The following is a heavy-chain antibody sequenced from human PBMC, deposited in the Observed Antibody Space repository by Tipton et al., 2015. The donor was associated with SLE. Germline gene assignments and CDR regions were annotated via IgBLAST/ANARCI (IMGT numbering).Heavy chain of an antibody. D-gene: IGHD6-19*01. CDR1: GFTFSSYA. V-gene: IGHV3-23*01. Sequence: SLRFSCAASGFTFSSYAMSWVRQAPGKGLEWVSAISGSGGSTYYADSVKGRFTISRDNSKNTLYLQMNSLRAEDTAVYYCAKGLAVAGTGDYWGQGTLVTVSS. J-gene: IGHJ4*02. CDR3: AKGLAVAGTGDY. CDR2: ISGSGGST.